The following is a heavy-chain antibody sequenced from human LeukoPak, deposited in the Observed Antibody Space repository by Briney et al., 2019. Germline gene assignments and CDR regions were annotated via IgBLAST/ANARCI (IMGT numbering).Heavy chain of an antibody. CDR2: IYSGGST. J-gene: IGHJ6*03. V-gene: IGHV3-66*02. D-gene: IGHD2-15*01. Sequence: GGSLRLSCAASGFTVSSNYMSWVRQAPGKGLEWVSVIYSGGSTYYPDSVKGRFTISRDNSKNTLYLQMNSLRAEDTAVYYCARAGGYYYYMDVWGKGTTVTVSS. CDR3: ARAGGYYYYMDV. CDR1: GFTVSSNY.